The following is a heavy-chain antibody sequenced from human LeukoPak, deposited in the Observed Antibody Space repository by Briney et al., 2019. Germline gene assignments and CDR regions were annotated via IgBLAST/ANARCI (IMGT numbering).Heavy chain of an antibody. J-gene: IGHJ6*04. V-gene: IGHV1-69*01. Sequence: GASVKVSCKASGGTFTSYGISWVRQAPGQGLEWMGGIIANFGNANYAQKFQGRVTITADESTSTAYMELSSLRSVDTAVYCCARTDCSCGSCYEYYYYYYGIDVWGKGTTVTVSS. CDR1: GGTFTSYG. CDR3: ARTDCSCGSCYEYYYYYYGIDV. D-gene: IGHD2-15*01. CDR2: IIANFGNA.